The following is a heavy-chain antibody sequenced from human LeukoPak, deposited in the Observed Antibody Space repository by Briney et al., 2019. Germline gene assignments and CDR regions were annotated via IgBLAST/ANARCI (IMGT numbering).Heavy chain of an antibody. Sequence: GGSLRLSCAASGFTFSRYGMHWVRQAPGKGLEWVAFIRYDGSDKSYADSVKGRFTISRDNSKNTLYLQMNSLRAEDTAVYYCAKIGAVARHFDYWGQGTLVTVSS. CDR2: IRYDGSDK. CDR3: AKIGAVARHFDY. D-gene: IGHD6-19*01. V-gene: IGHV3-30*02. J-gene: IGHJ4*02. CDR1: GFTFSRYG.